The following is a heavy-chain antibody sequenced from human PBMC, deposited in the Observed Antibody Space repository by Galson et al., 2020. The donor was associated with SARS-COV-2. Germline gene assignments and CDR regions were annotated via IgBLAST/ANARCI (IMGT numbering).Heavy chain of an antibody. CDR3: AREWGDINSSVFDY. CDR2: INPSGDIK. V-gene: IGHV1-46*04. CDR1: GYTFISFY. J-gene: IGHJ4*02. Sequence: ASVKVSCKASGYTFISFYIHSVRHAPGQGLEWMGVINPSGDIKSYAQKLRGRVTVTRDMSTQTVYMELSSLTSEDTAVYYCAREWGDINSSVFDYWGQGSLVVVSS. D-gene: IGHD2-21*01.